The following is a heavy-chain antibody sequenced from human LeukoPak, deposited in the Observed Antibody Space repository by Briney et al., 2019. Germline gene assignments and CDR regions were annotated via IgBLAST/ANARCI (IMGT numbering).Heavy chain of an antibody. J-gene: IGHJ3*02. CDR2: ISSGGTTR. Sequence: GGSLRLSCAASGFTFSSYEMIWVRQAPGEGLEWVSYISSGGTTRYYADSVKGRFTISRDNAQNSLSLQMSSLRAEDTAVYYCASVTSDYGDAFDIWGQGTMVTVSS. D-gene: IGHD4-17*01. V-gene: IGHV3-48*03. CDR1: GFTFSSYE. CDR3: ASVTSDYGDAFDI.